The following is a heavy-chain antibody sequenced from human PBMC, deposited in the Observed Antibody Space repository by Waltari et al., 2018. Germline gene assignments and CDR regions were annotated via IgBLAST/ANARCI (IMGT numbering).Heavy chain of an antibody. V-gene: IGHV4-4*07. CDR3: ARTYSSAWPPLLDY. CDR2: IYGGGGA. Sequence: LTCTVSDGSITSYYWSWIRQPAGKGLEWIGRIYGGGGADYNPSLRSRVAMSVDTSKSQFSLMMRSVTAADTAIYYCARTYSSAWPPLLDYWGQGTLVTVSS. D-gene: IGHD6-19*01. CDR1: DGSITSYY. J-gene: IGHJ4*02.